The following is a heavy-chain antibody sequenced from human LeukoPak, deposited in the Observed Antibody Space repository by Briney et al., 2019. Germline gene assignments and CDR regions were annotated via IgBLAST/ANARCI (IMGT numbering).Heavy chain of an antibody. CDR1: GYTFSSYG. V-gene: IGHV1-18*01. J-gene: IGHJ4*02. CDR3: SRDLEGIVSAPLLCDY. CDR2: ISGYNGNT. D-gene: IGHD5/OR15-5a*01. Sequence: ASVKVSCKASGYTFSSYGISWVRQAPGQGLEWMGWISGYNGNTYYADKVRGRVTMTTETSTNTAYLDLRSLTSDDTAVYYCSRDLEGIVSAPLLCDYWGQGTLVTVSS.